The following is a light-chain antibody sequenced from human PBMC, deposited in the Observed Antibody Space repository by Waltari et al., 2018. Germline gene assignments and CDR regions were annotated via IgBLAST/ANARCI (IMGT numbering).Light chain of an antibody. CDR1: DSNVGVHT. V-gene: IGLV1-44*01. CDR2: DDE. J-gene: IGLJ3*02. CDR3: ATWDVSLQAWV. Sequence: QSVLTQPPSASGTPGQKVTISCSGSDSNVGVHTVNWFQQIPGSAPKLLIYDDEQRPLGRSARFSGSRSGSSASLAISGLQSEDEADYYCATWDVSLQAWVFGGGTKLTV.